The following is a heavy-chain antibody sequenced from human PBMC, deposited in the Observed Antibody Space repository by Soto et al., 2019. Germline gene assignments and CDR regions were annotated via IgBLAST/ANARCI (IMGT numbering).Heavy chain of an antibody. CDR2: INHDGGGT. J-gene: IGHJ4*02. CDR3: ARGISKETSIFKGCHFDS. D-gene: IGHD3-9*01. V-gene: IGHV3-7*03. CDR1: GFTFSGYW. Sequence: EVQLAESGGGLVQPGGSLRLSCAISGFTFSGYWMAWVRQAPGKGLEWVANINHDGGGTFYVDSLKGRFTISKDYAQNSLYLQMNSLTVDDTAVYFCARGISKETSIFKGCHFDSWGQGTLVTVSS.